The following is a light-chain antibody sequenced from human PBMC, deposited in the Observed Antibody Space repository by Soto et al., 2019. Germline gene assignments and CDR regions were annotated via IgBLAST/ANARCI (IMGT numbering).Light chain of an antibody. J-gene: IGKJ5*01. CDR2: MAS. CDR1: QTISTW. CDR3: QQYNNWPPIT. V-gene: IGKV1-5*03. Sequence: DIDMTQSPSTLSASXXXGXXXTXXXSQTISTWLAWYQQKPGKAPKLLIQMASSLESGVPSRFSGSGSGTEFTLTISSLQSEDSAVHYCQQYNNWPPITFGQGTRLEIK.